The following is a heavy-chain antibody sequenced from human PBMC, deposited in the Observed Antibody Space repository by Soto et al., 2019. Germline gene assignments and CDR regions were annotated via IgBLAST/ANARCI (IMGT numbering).Heavy chain of an antibody. D-gene: IGHD3-3*01. V-gene: IGHV4-30-2*01. CDR2: IYHSGST. Sequence: PSETLSLTCAVSGGSISSGGYFWSWIRQPPGKGLEWIGYIYHSGSTYYNPSLKSRVTISVDRSKNQFSLKLSSVTAADTAVYYCARVRFWSGYPSQNWFDPWGQGTLVTVSS. J-gene: IGHJ5*02. CDR3: ARVRFWSGYPSQNWFDP. CDR1: GGSISSGGYF.